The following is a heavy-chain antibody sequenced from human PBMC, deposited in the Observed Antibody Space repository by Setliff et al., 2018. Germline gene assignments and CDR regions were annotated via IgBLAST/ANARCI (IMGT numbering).Heavy chain of an antibody. D-gene: IGHD3-3*01. V-gene: IGHV1-46*01. Sequence: GPSVKVSCKASGYTFTSYYMHWVRQAPGQGLEWMGIINPSGGSTSYAQKFQGRVTMTRDTSTSTVYMELSSLRSEDTAVYYCARVPRLEWLLPTFDSWGQGTLVTVSS. CDR1: GYTFTSYY. J-gene: IGHJ4*02. CDR3: ARVPRLEWLLPTFDS. CDR2: INPSGGST.